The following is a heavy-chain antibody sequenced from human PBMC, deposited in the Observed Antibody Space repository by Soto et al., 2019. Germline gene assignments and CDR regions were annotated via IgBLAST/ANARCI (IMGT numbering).Heavy chain of an antibody. CDR1: GYTFTSYG. CDR2: ISAYNGNT. Sequence: ASVKVSCKASGYTFTSYGISWVRQAPGQGLEWMGWISAYNGNTNYAQKLQGRVTMTTDTSTSTAYMELRSLRSDDTAVYYCARVEDIVVVVAAPLGTLFDPWGQGTLVTVSS. J-gene: IGHJ5*02. CDR3: ARVEDIVVVVAAPLGTLFDP. D-gene: IGHD2-15*01. V-gene: IGHV1-18*01.